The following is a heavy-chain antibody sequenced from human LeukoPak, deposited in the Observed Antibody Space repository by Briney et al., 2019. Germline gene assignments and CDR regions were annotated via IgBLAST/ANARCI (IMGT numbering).Heavy chain of an antibody. CDR3: ARVQGTIFGVVNRDY. CDR2: ISSSSSTI. CDR1: GFTHSSYS. J-gene: IGHJ4*02. V-gene: IGHV3-48*01. Sequence: GGSLRLSRAASGFTHSSYSMHWVRQAPGKGLEWVSYISSSSSTIYYADSVKGRFTISRDNAKNSLYLQMNSLRAEDTAVYYCARVQGTIFGVVNRDYWGQGTLVTVSS. D-gene: IGHD3-3*01.